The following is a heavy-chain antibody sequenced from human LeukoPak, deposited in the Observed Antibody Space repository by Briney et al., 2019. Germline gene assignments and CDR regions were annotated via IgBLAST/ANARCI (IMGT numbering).Heavy chain of an antibody. J-gene: IGHJ5*01. CDR1: GASISSYY. CDR3: ARDPDGYNWFDS. D-gene: IGHD1-14*01. V-gene: IGHV4-4*07. CDR2: VYSSGST. Sequence: SETLSLTCTVSGASISSYYWSWIRQPAGKGLEWIGRVYSSGSTNYNPSLKSRVTMSEDTSKNQFSLKLRSVTAADTAVYYCARDPDGYNWFDSWAREPRSPSPQ.